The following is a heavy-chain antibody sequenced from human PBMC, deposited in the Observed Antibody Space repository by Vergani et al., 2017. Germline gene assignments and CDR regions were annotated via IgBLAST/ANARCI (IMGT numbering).Heavy chain of an antibody. CDR1: GFTFSSYA. CDR3: ARALDSSSSGVVDY. CDR2: ISGSGGST. J-gene: IGHJ4*02. D-gene: IGHD6-6*01. Sequence: EVQLLESGGGLVQPGGSLRLSCAASGFTFSSYAMSWVRQAPGKGLEWVSAISGSGGSTYYADSVKGRFTISRDNAKNSLYLQMNSLRAEDTALYHCARALDSSSSGVVDYWGQGTLVTVSS. V-gene: IGHV3-23*01.